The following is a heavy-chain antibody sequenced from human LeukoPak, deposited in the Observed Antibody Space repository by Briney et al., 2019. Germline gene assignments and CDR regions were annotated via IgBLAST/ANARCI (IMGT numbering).Heavy chain of an antibody. D-gene: IGHD6-13*01. CDR1: GFTVSSNY. CDR3: AKRSIAAATFDY. J-gene: IGHJ4*02. V-gene: IGHV3-23*01. CDR2: ISGSGGST. Sequence: PGGSLRLSCAASGFTVSSNYMSWVRQAPGKGLEWVSAISGSGGSTYYADSVKGRFTISRDNSKNTLYLQMNSLRAEDTAVYYCAKRSIAAATFDYWGQGTLVTVSS.